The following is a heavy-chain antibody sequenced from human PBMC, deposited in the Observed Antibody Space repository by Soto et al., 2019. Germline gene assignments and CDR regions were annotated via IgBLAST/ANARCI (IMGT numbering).Heavy chain of an antibody. CDR2: IYYSGST. CDR3: ARHFYYGDYRGY. CDR1: GGSISSSSYY. D-gene: IGHD4-17*01. Sequence: QLQLQESGPGLVKPSETLSLTCTVSGGSISSSSYYWGWIRQPPGKGLEWIGSIYYSGSTYYNPSPKSRVTLSVDTSKNQFSLKLSSVPAADTAVYYCARHFYYGDYRGYWGQGTLVTVSS. J-gene: IGHJ4*02. V-gene: IGHV4-39*01.